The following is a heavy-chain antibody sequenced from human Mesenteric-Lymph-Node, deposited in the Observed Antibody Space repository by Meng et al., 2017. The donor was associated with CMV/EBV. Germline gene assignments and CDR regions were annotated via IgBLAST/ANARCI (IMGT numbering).Heavy chain of an antibody. CDR3: ANDWRRAFEN. CDR2: IWYDGKNK. Sequence: GGSLRLSCEASAFTFSTYGMHWVRQAPGKGLERVAYIWYDGKNKDYADSVKGRFTISRDNSKNTLYLQMNSLRPEDTAVYYCANDWRRAFENWGQGTLVTVSS. D-gene: IGHD6-25*01. J-gene: IGHJ4*02. CDR1: AFTFSTYG. V-gene: IGHV3-30*02.